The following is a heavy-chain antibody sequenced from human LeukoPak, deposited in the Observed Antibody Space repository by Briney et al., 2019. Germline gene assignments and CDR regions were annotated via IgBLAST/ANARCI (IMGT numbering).Heavy chain of an antibody. V-gene: IGHV3-7*01. CDR2: IKQDGSEK. CDR1: GFTFSNYW. J-gene: IGHJ6*03. CDR3: ARVGFNYYYMDV. Sequence: GGSLRLSCAASGFTFSNYWMSWVRQAPGKGLEWVANIKQDGSEKYYVDSVKGRFTISRDNAKNSLYLQMNSLRAEDTAVYYCARVGFNYYYMDVWGKGTTVTVSS.